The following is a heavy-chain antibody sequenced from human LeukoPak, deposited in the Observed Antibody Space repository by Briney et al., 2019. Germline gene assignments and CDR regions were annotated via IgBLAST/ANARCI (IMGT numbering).Heavy chain of an antibody. Sequence: TSETLSLTCTASGGSISSSGYYWGWIRQPPGKGLEWIASINYSGTTYYNPSLKSRVTISEDRSKNQFSLKLSSVTAADTAVYYCARLRDGRWLLEYWGQGTLVTVSS. D-gene: IGHD5-24*01. CDR1: GGSISSSGYY. V-gene: IGHV4-39*01. CDR3: ARLRDGRWLLEY. CDR2: INYSGTT. J-gene: IGHJ4*02.